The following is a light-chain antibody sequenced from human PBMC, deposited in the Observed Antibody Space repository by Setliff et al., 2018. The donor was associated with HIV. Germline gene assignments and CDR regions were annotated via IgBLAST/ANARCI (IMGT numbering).Light chain of an antibody. CDR2: DVV. CDR1: SSDIGTYNY. J-gene: IGLJ1*01. CDR3: SSFTTTNTPSV. V-gene: IGLV2-14*01. Sequence: QSVLTQPASVSGSPGQSIAISCTGASSDIGTYNYVSWYQQHPGKAPKLIIYDVVNRPSGVSDRFSGSKSGSTASLTIPGLQAEDEADYYCSSFTTTNTPSVFGAGTKVTVL.